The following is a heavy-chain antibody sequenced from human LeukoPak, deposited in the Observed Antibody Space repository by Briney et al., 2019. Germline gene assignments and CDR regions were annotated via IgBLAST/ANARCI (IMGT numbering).Heavy chain of an antibody. CDR1: GFTFSSYT. V-gene: IGHV3-48*04. CDR3: ARSDDPHYYYMDV. Sequence: GGSLRLSCAASGFTFSSYTMNWVRLAPGKGLQWVSDISSDSRTVNYADPVKGRFTISRDNAKSSLFLQMDSLRAEDTAVYYCARSDDPHYYYMDVWGKGTTVAVSS. J-gene: IGHJ6*03. CDR2: ISSDSRTV.